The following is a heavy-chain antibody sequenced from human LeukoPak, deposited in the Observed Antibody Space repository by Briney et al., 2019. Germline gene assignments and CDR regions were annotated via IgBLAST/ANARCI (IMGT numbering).Heavy chain of an antibody. V-gene: IGHV4-59*01. J-gene: IGHJ4*02. D-gene: IGHD3-22*01. CDR3: ARRDSSGYYYY. Sequence: GSLRLSCAASGFTFSSYSMNWVRQAPGKGLEWIGYIYYSGSTNYNPSLKSRVTISVDTSKNQFSLKLSSVAAADTAIYYCARRDSSGYYYYWGQGTLVTVSS. CDR2: IYYSGST. CDR1: GFTFSSYS.